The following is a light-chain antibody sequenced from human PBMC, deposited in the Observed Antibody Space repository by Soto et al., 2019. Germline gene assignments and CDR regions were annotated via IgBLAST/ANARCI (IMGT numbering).Light chain of an antibody. CDR1: SSDVGGYNY. CDR2: EVS. CDR3: SSYAGSNNVV. J-gene: IGLJ2*01. Sequence: QSALTQPPSASGSPAQSVTISCTGTSSDVGGYNYVSWYQQHPGKAPKLMIYEVSKRPSGVPDRFSGSKSGNTASLTVSGLQAEDEADYYCSSYAGSNNVVFGGGTTLTVL. V-gene: IGLV2-8*01.